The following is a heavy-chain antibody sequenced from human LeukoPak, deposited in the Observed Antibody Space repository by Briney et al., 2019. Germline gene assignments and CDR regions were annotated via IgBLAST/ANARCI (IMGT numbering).Heavy chain of an antibody. Sequence: ASVKVSCKASGYTFTSYDINWVRQATGQGLEWMGWMNPNSGNTGYAQKFQGRVTMTRNTSISTAYMEPSSLRSEDTAVYYCARGVHYYDSSGYTILFDYWGQGTLVTVSS. CDR3: ARGVHYYDSSGYTILFDY. CDR1: GYTFTSYD. CDR2: MNPNSGNT. D-gene: IGHD3-22*01. J-gene: IGHJ4*02. V-gene: IGHV1-8*01.